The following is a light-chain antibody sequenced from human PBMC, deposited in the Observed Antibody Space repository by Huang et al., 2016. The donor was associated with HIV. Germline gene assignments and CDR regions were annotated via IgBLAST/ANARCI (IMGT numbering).Light chain of an antibody. J-gene: IGKJ1*01. Sequence: DIVMTQSPDSLAVSLGERATINCNSSQSVSYSSNEENYVAGYQQKPGQPPSLLIYGASTRESGVPDRFSGSGSGTDFTLTISSLQAEDVAVYYCQQYYSTPRTFGQGTKVEIK. CDR1: QSVSYSSNEENY. V-gene: IGKV4-1*01. CDR3: QQYYSTPRT. CDR2: GAS.